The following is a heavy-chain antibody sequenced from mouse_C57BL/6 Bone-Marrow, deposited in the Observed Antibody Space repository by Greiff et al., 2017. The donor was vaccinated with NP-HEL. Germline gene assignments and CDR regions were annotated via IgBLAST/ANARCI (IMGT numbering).Heavy chain of an antibody. Sequence: VKVEESGPGLVAPSQSLSITCTVSGFSLTSYAISWVRQPPGKGLEWLGVIWTGGGTNYNSALKSRLSISKDNSKSQVFLKMNSLQTDDTARYYCAILLLGVAYWGQGTRVTVSA. CDR1: GFSLTSYA. V-gene: IGHV2-9-1*01. CDR2: IWTGGGT. D-gene: IGHD1-1*01. CDR3: AILLLGVAY. J-gene: IGHJ3*01.